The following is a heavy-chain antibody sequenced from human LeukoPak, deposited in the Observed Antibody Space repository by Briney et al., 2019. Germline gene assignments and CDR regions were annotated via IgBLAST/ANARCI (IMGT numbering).Heavy chain of an antibody. J-gene: IGHJ6*02. CDR1: GFTFSSYW. CDR3: ARGYCSSTSCYIPDYYGMDV. V-gene: IGHV3-33*08. Sequence: GGSLRLSCAASGFTFSSYWMHWVRQAPGKGLEWVAVIWYDGSNKYYADSVKGRFTISRDNSKNTLYLQMNSLRAEDTAVYYCARGYCSSTSCYIPDYYGMDVWGQGTTVTVSS. CDR2: IWYDGSNK. D-gene: IGHD2-2*02.